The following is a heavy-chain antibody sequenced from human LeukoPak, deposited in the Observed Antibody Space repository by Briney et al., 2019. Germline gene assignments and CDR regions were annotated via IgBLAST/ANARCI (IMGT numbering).Heavy chain of an antibody. J-gene: IGHJ4*02. CDR2: IKQDGSEK. CDR3: ARVEIGIAVAATGDY. V-gene: IGHV3-7*04. CDR1: GFTFSSYW. Sequence: PGGSLRLSCAASGFTFSSYWMNWVRQAPGKGLEWVANIKQDGSEKYYVDSVKGRFTISRDNAKNSLYLQMNSLRAEDTAVYYCARVEIGIAVAATGDYWGQGTLVTVSS. D-gene: IGHD6-19*01.